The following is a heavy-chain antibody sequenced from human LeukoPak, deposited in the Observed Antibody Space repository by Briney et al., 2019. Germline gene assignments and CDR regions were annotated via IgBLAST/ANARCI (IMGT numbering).Heavy chain of an antibody. CDR1: GFTLSNYA. CDR3: ARGGEELLWFGELLYWFDP. CDR2: INHSGST. V-gene: IGHV4-34*01. Sequence: GSLRLSCAASGFTLSNYAMNWVRQPPGKGLEWIGEINHSGSTNYNPSLKSRVTISVDTSKNQFSLKLSSVTAADTAVYYCARGGEELLWFGELLYWFDPWGQGTLVTVSS. J-gene: IGHJ5*02. D-gene: IGHD3-10*01.